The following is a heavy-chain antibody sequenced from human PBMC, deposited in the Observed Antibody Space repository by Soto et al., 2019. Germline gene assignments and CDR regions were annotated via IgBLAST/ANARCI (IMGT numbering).Heavy chain of an antibody. Sequence: GGSLRLSCAASGFTFSSYAMSWVRQAPGKGLEWVSAISGSGGSTYYADSVKGRFTISRDNSKNTLYLQMNSLRAEDTAVYYCAMGVGIVATIVSHDAFDIWGQGTMVTVSS. J-gene: IGHJ3*02. V-gene: IGHV3-23*01. CDR1: GFTFSSYA. CDR3: AMGVGIVATIVSHDAFDI. D-gene: IGHD5-12*01. CDR2: ISGSGGST.